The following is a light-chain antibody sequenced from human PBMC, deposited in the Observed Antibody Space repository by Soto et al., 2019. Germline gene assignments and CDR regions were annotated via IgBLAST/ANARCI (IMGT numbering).Light chain of an antibody. CDR3: QQYGSSPT. J-gene: IGKJ1*01. CDR1: RSVRYY. Sequence: EIVLTESPGTLSLSPGERATLSCRASRSVRYYLAWYHQKPVQAPMLLNYGASTRATGIPARFSGSGSGTDFTLTISILEHEDVAVYYCQQYGSSPTFGQGTKVDIK. CDR2: GAS. V-gene: IGKV3-20*01.